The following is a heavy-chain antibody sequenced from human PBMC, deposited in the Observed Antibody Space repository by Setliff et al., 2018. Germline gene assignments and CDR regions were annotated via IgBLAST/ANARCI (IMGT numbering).Heavy chain of an antibody. D-gene: IGHD3-3*01. V-gene: IGHV1-46*03. Sequence: ASVKVSCKASGYTFTFYFIHWVRQAPGQGLEWMGVVKPSDRSTTYAQKFQGRVTMTSDTSSDTAYMQMSSLKSDDTAVYYCARESTAKNFWGEYSDYWGQGTLVTVSS. CDR3: ARESTAKNFWGEYSDY. J-gene: IGHJ4*02. CDR2: VKPSDRST. CDR1: GYTFTFYF.